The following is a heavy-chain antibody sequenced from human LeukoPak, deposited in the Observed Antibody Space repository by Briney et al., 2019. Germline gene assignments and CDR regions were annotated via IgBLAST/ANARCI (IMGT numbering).Heavy chain of an antibody. CDR2: IIPSFGTA. CDR1: GGTFSSYA. V-gene: IGHV1-69*05. J-gene: IGHJ6*03. Sequence: SVKVSCKASGGTFSSYAISWVRQAPGQGLEWMGGIIPSFGTANYAQKFQGRVTITTDESTSTAYMELSSLRSEDTAVYYCAREDSSSSASYYMDVWGKGTTVTVSS. CDR3: AREDSSSSASYYMDV. D-gene: IGHD6-6*01.